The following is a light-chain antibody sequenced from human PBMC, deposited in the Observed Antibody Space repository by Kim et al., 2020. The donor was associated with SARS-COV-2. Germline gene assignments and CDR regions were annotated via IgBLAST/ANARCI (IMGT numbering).Light chain of an antibody. V-gene: IGKV3-15*01. CDR1: QSISSN. J-gene: IGKJ4*01. Sequence: EIVMTQSPATLSALRGERATLSCRASQSISSNLAWYQQKPGQAPRLLIYDASMRATGIPARFSGSGSGTEFTLTISSLQSEDFAVYFCQQSNKWPLSFGGGTKVDI. CDR2: DAS. CDR3: QQSNKWPLS.